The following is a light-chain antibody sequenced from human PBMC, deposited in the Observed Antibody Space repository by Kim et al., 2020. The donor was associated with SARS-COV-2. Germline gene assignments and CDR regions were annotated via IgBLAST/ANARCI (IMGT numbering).Light chain of an antibody. CDR3: SSYTTSNSWV. J-gene: IGLJ3*02. Sequence: QSALTQPASVSGSPGQSITISCTGTSSDVGRYNYVSWYQQHPGKAPKLMIYDVSKRPSGVSNRFSGSKSGNTASQTVSGLQAEDEADYYCSSYTTSNSWVFGGGTQLTVL. CDR1: SSDVGRYNY. CDR2: DVS. V-gene: IGLV2-14*03.